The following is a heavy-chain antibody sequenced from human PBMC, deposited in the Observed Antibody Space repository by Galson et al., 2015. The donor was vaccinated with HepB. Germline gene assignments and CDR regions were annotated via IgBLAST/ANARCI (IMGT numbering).Heavy chain of an antibody. CDR3: AREGSYCIGDACYYYFDY. J-gene: IGHJ4*02. Sequence: SVKVSCKASGYTFGASGIIWVRQAPGQGLEWMGWISPYNANTNYAQKFRGRVTLTTVTSTTTAYMELRSLRSGDTAIYYCAREGSYCIGDACYYYFDYWGQGSLVTVSS. V-gene: IGHV1-18*01. D-gene: IGHD2-15*01. CDR1: GYTFGASG. CDR2: ISPYNANT.